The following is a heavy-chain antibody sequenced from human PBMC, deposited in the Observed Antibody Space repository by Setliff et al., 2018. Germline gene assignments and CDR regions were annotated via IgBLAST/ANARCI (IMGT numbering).Heavy chain of an antibody. CDR2: IWAGGDRT. D-gene: IGHD6-19*01. J-gene: IGHJ4*02. CDR3: ATDPPNSGWSFDS. Sequence: HPGGSLRLSCATSGFPFNTHAMHWVRPAPGKGLAWVAMIWAGGDRTFYLDSVKGRFIVSRDDSKNTVYLQMSGLRGDDTALYYCATDPPNSGWSFDSWGQGTLVTVSS. CDR1: GFPFNTHA. V-gene: IGHV3-33*01.